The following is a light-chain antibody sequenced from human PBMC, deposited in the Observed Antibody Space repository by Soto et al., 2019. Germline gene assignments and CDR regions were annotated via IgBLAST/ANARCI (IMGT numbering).Light chain of an antibody. CDR2: GAS. V-gene: IGKV3D-20*02. CDR1: QSVSNNY. CDR3: QQRNNWPRST. Sequence: EIVLTQSPGTLSLSPGERATLSCRASQSVSNNYLAWYQQKPGQAPRLLIYGASNRATGIPDRFSGSGSGTDFTLTISRLEPEDFAVYYCQQRNNWPRSTFGQGTKVDVK. J-gene: IGKJ1*01.